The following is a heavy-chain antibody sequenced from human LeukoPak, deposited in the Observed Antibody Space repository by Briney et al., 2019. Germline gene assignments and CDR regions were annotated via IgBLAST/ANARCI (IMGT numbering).Heavy chain of an antibody. CDR2: IQNSATYRASI. V-gene: IGHV4-59*08. CDR1: GGSISSYY. D-gene: IGHD2-15*01. J-gene: IGHJ6*02. Sequence: SETLSLTCAVSGGSISSYYWTWIRQPPGKGREWVGYIQNSATYRASIKSSPSLQSRVSLSIDTSKNQVSLTVNSVTAADTAVYYCARLSSTLCYSMDVWGPGTAVTVSS. CDR3: ARLSSTLCYSMDV.